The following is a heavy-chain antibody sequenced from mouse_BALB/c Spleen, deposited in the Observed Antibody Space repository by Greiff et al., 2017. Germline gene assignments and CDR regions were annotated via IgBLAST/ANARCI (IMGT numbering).Heavy chain of an antibody. Sequence: VMLVESGPGLVAPSQSLSITCTVSGFSLTSYGVHWVRQPPGKGLEWLGVIWAGGSTNYNSALMSRLSISKDNSKSQVFLKMNSLQTDDTAMYYCARDESYYYGSDYAMDYWGQGTSVTVSS. J-gene: IGHJ4*01. CDR2: IWAGGST. V-gene: IGHV2-9*02. CDR3: ARDESYYYGSDYAMDY. CDR1: GFSLTSYG. D-gene: IGHD1-1*01.